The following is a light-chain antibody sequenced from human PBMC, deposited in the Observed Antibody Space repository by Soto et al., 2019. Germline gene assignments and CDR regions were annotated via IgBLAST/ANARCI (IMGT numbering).Light chain of an antibody. CDR1: QTISTW. Sequence: DIQMTPSHSTLSASVLYIVNITFRSSQTISTWLAWYQQRPGKAPKLLIYDVSRLESGVPSRFSGSGSGTEFTLTISSLQPDDSATYYCQQYNTFWKFGQGTKVDIK. J-gene: IGKJ1*01. CDR2: DVS. CDR3: QQYNTFWK. V-gene: IGKV1-5*01.